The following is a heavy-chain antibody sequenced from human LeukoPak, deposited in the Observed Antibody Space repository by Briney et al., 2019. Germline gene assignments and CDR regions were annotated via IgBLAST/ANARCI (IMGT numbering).Heavy chain of an antibody. D-gene: IGHD3-10*01. CDR1: GFAFSSYA. Sequence: PGGSLRLSCAASGFAFSSYAMSWVRQPPGKGLEWVSVISRRDDYTYYAGSVKGRFTISRDNSKNTLYLQMNTLRAEDTAVYYCANDYRSGSFHDFWGQGTLVGVSS. J-gene: IGHJ4*02. CDR2: ISRRDDYT. CDR3: ANDYRSGSFHDF. V-gene: IGHV3-23*01.